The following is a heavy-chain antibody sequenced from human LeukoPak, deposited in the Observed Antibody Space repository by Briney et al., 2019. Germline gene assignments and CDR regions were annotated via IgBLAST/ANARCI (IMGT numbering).Heavy chain of an antibody. CDR3: AISGKLEVWFDP. D-gene: IGHD3-10*01. CDR1: GYTFTSYG. CDR2: ISAYNGNT. J-gene: IGHJ5*02. Sequence: GASVKDSCKASGYTFTSYGISWVRQAPGQGLEWMGWISAYNGNTNNAQKLQGRATMTTDTSTSTAYMELRSLRSDDTAVYYCAISGKLEVWFDPWGQGTLVTVS. V-gene: IGHV1-18*01.